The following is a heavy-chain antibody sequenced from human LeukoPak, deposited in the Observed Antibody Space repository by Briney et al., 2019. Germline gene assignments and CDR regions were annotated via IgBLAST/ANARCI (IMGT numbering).Heavy chain of an antibody. J-gene: IGHJ4*02. D-gene: IGHD3-16*01. CDR3: ASHWGGY. V-gene: IGHV3-23*05. CDR2: IYDSGTI. CDR1: GFTFSSSA. Sequence: GGSLRLSCAASGFTFSSSAMSWVRQVPGKGLEWVSIIYDSGTIHYADSVKGRFTISRDNLKNTLYLQMNSLRAEDTAVYYCASHWGGYWGQGTLVTVSS.